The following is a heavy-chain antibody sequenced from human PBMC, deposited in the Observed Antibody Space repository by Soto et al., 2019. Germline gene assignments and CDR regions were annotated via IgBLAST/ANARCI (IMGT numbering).Heavy chain of an antibody. CDR2: ISPHNFNT. Sequence: ASVKVSCKASGYTFTHFYITWVRQAPGQGLEWMGAISPHNFNTNYAQKFRGRVTLTTEKSTNTAYMDLRSLTSDDTAVYYCARDEGGYDILTGYYKAHHFDYWGQGXPVTVHS. D-gene: IGHD3-9*01. V-gene: IGHV1-18*01. CDR1: GYTFTHFY. J-gene: IGHJ4*02. CDR3: ARDEGGYDILTGYYKAHHFDY.